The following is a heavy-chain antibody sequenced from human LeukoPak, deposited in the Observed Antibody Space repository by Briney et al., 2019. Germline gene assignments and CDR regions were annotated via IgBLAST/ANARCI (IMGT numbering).Heavy chain of an antibody. CDR2: IWYDGSNK. CDR3: ARDNRPYYDFWSGYPAYFDY. D-gene: IGHD3-3*01. V-gene: IGHV3-33*01. Sequence: GGSLRLSCAASGFTFSSYGMPWVRQAPGKGLEWVAVIWYDGSNKYYADSVKGRFTISRDNSKNTLYLQMNSLRAEDTAVYYCARDNRPYYDFWSGYPAYFDYWGQGTLVTVSS. J-gene: IGHJ4*02. CDR1: GFTFSSYG.